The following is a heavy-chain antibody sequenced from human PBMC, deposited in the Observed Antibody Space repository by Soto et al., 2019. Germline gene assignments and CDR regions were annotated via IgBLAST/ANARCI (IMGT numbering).Heavy chain of an antibody. J-gene: IGHJ6*02. CDR2: ISGSGGST. CDR3: AKDLRRRGDYTSYYYGMDV. Sequence: GGSLRLSCAASGFTFSSYAMSWVRQAPGKGLEWVSAISGSGGSTYYADSVKGRFTISRDNSKNTLYLQMNSLRAEDTAVYYCAKDLRRRGDYTSYYYGMDVWGQGTTVTVSS. CDR1: GFTFSSYA. D-gene: IGHD4-17*01. V-gene: IGHV3-23*01.